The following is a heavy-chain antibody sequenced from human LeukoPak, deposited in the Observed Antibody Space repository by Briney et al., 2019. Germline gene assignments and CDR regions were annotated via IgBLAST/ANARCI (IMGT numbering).Heavy chain of an antibody. CDR3: ARASASGSYYLDY. V-gene: IGHV3-23*01. Sequence: GGSLRLSCAASGFTFSSYAMSWVRQAPGKGLEWVSAISGSGGSTYYADSVKGRFTISRDNSKNTLYLQMNSLRAEDTAVYYCARASASGSYYLDYWGQGTLVTVSS. D-gene: IGHD3-10*01. CDR1: GFTFSSYA. CDR2: ISGSGGST. J-gene: IGHJ4*02.